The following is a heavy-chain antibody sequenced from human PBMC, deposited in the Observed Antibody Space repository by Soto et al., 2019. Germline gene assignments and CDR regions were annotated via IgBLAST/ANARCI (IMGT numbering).Heavy chain of an antibody. CDR2: ISGSGGST. V-gene: IGHV3-23*01. CDR1: GFTFSSYA. J-gene: IGHJ6*02. Sequence: GGSLRLSCAASGFTFSSYAMSWVRQAPGKGLEWVSAISGSGGSTYYADSVKGRFTISRDNSKNTLYLQMNSLRAEDTAVYYCAKDSARIAVWCYYGMDVWGQGTTVTVSS. D-gene: IGHD6-19*01. CDR3: AKDSARIAVWCYYGMDV.